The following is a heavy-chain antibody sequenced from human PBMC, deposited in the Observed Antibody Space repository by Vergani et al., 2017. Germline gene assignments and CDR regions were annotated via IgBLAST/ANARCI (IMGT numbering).Heavy chain of an antibody. J-gene: IGHJ5*02. CDR2: INPSGGST. CDR3: ATSDSGSS. Sequence: QVLLVQSGAEVKKPGASVRVSCKTSGYTFTNNCIHWVRQAPGQGLEWMGIINPSGGSTTYAQQFQGRLTMTRDTSTSTVYMDLSNLRSEDTAVYYCATSDSGSSWGQGTLVTVSS. D-gene: IGHD1-26*01. V-gene: IGHV1-46*01. CDR1: GYTFTNNC.